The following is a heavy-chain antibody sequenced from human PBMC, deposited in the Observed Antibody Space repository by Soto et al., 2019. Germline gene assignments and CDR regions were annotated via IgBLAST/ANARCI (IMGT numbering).Heavy chain of an antibody. CDR1: GYTFSGYY. V-gene: IGHV1-2*02. Sequence: QVQLVQSGAEVKKPGASVKVSCKASGYTFSGYYIHWVRQAPGQGPEWVGWINPNNGDTNYAQTYQGRVTMTRDTSITTVYMELNSLRSDDTAVYYCARGRSVAGKKFDYWGQGTLVTVS. CDR3: ARGRSVAGKKFDY. J-gene: IGHJ4*02. CDR2: INPNNGDT. D-gene: IGHD6-19*01.